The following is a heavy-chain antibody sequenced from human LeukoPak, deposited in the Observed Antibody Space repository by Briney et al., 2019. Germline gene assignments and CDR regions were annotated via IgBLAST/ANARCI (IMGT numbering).Heavy chain of an antibody. D-gene: IGHD3-10*01. J-gene: IGHJ4*02. CDR3: AKGTAGSGSYIFPFDY. CDR1: GFTFSSYA. Sequence: GGSLRLSCAASGFTFSSYAMNWVRQAPGKGLEWVSVISGSGGSTYYADSEKGRFTISRDNSKNTLYLQMNSLRAEDTAVYYCAKGTAGSGSYIFPFDYWGQGTLVTVSS. V-gene: IGHV3-23*01. CDR2: ISGSGGST.